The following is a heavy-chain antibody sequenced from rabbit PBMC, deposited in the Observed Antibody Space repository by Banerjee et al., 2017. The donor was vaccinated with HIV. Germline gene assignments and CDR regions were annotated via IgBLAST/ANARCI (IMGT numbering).Heavy chain of an antibody. D-gene: IGHD6-1*01. CDR2: IDAGSTGNI. CDR1: GFSFSSGYY. V-gene: IGHV1S40*01. CDR3: ARARDYNYGRPWDL. J-gene: IGHJ3*01. Sequence: QSLEESGGDLVKPGASLTLTCTASGFSFSSGYYMCWVRQAPGKGLEWIACIDAGSTGNIYYASWAKGRFTISKTSSTTMTLQMTSLTAADTATYFCARARDYNYGRPWDLWGQGTLVTVS.